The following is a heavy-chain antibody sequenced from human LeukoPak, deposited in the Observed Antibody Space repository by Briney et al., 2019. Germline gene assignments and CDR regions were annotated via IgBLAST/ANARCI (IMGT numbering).Heavy chain of an antibody. CDR2: IYHSGST. J-gene: IGHJ4*02. V-gene: IGHV4-38-2*02. Sequence: SETLSLTCTVSGYSISSGYYWGWIRQPPGKGLEWIGSIYHSGSTYYNPSLKSRVTISVDTSKNQFSLKLSSVTAADTAAYYCAGNDYDILTGSSYYWGQGTLVTVSS. CDR3: AGNDYDILTGSSYY. D-gene: IGHD3-9*01. CDR1: GYSISSGYY.